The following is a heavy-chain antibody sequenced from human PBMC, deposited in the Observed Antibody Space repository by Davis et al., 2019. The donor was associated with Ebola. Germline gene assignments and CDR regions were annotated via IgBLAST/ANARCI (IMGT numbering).Heavy chain of an antibody. V-gene: IGHV1-18*01. CDR1: GYTFTNYG. Sequence: ASVKVSCKAFGYTFTNYGISWVRQAPGQGLEWMGWISAYNGNTNYAQKLQGRVTMTTDTSTSTAYMELRSLRSDDTAVYYCARDLSVGGYFDYWGQGTLVTVSS. J-gene: IGHJ4*02. D-gene: IGHD1-26*01. CDR2: ISAYNGNT. CDR3: ARDLSVGGYFDY.